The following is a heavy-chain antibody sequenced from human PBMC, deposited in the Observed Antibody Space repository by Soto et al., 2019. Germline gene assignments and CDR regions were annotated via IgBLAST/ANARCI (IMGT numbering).Heavy chain of an antibody. CDR3: ATYTSLDY. D-gene: IGHD2-2*02. J-gene: IGHJ4*02. Sequence: EVQLVETGGGLIQPGGSLRLSCAASGFTVSNNYMSWVRQAPGKGLEWVSLIYSGGSTFYADSVKGRFTISRDNSKNTLFLQMNSLRAEDTVVYFCATYTSLDYWGQGTLVTGSS. CDR1: GFTVSNNY. CDR2: IYSGGST. V-gene: IGHV3-53*02.